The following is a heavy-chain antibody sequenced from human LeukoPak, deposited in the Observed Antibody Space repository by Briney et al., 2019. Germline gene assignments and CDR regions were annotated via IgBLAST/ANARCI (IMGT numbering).Heavy chain of an antibody. CDR2: IYYSGST. CDR1: GGSISSYY. D-gene: IGHD3-22*01. V-gene: IGHV4-59*01. Sequence: SETLSLTCTVSGGSISSYYWSWIRQPPGKGLEWIGYIYYSGSTNYNPSLKSRVTISVDTSKNQFSLKLSSVTAADTAVYYCARSRHYDSSSYSIFFDYWGQGTLVTVSS. CDR3: ARSRHYDSSSYSIFFDY. J-gene: IGHJ4*02.